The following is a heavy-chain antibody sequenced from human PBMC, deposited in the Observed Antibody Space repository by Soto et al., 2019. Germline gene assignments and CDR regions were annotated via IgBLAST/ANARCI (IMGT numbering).Heavy chain of an antibody. Sequence: ASVKVSCKASGYTFTSYSMHWVRHAPGQRLEWMGWINAGNGNTKYSQKFQGRVTITRDTSASTAYMELSSLRSEDTAVYYCARGPGYGDYVWFDPWGQGTLVTVSS. CDR1: GYTFTSYS. CDR2: INAGNGNT. CDR3: ARGPGYGDYVWFDP. J-gene: IGHJ5*02. D-gene: IGHD4-17*01. V-gene: IGHV1-3*01.